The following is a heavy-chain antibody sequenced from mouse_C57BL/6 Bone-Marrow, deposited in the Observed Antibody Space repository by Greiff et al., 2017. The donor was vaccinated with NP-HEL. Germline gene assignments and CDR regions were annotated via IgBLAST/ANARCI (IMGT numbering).Heavy chain of an antibody. V-gene: IGHV5-6*01. D-gene: IGHD1-1*01. J-gene: IGHJ2*01. CDR2: ISSGGSYT. CDR1: GFTFSSYG. CDR3: ARHPTVVAYYFDY. Sequence: EVQGVESGGDLVKPGGSLKLSCAASGFTFSSYGMSWVRQTPDKRLEWVATISSGGSYTYYPDSVKGRFTISRDNAKNTLYLQMSSLKSEDTAMYYCARHPTVVAYYFDYWGQGTTLTVSS.